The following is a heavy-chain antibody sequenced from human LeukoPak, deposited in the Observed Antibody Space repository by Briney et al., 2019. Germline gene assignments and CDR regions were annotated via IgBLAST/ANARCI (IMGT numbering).Heavy chain of an antibody. V-gene: IGHV3-23*01. D-gene: IGHD4-17*01. Sequence: TGGSLRLSCAASGFTFSSYAMSWVRQAPGKGLEWVSAISGSGGSTYYADSVKGRFTISRDNSKNTLYLQMNSLRAEDTAVYYCAKAPLRLTTVTHFDYWGQGTLVTVSS. J-gene: IGHJ4*02. CDR3: AKAPLRLTTVTHFDY. CDR2: ISGSGGST. CDR1: GFTFSSYA.